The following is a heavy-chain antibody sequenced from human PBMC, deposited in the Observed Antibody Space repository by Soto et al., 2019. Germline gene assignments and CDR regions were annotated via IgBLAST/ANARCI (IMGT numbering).Heavy chain of an antibody. V-gene: IGHV3-23*01. J-gene: IGHJ6*02. CDR2: ISGSGGST. D-gene: IGHD5-12*01. Sequence: GSLRLSCAASGFTFSSYAMSWVRQAPGKGLEWVSAISGSGGSTYYADSVKGRFTISRDNSKNTLYLQMNSLRAEDTAVYYCAKVGGYDQSPARYYYYGMDVWGQGTTVTVSS. CDR3: AKVGGYDQSPARYYYYGMDV. CDR1: GFTFSSYA.